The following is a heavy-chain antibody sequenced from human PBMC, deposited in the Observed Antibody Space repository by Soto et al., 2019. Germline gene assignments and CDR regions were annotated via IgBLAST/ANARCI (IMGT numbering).Heavy chain of an antibody. Sequence: ASVKVSCKVSGYTLTGLSMHWVRQAPVKGLEWMGGFDPEDGETIYAQKFQGRVTMTEDTSTDAAYMELSSLRSEDTAVYYCATLAGTSDNWFDPWGQGTLVTVSS. D-gene: IGHD6-19*01. CDR1: GYTLTGLS. CDR3: ATLAGTSDNWFDP. CDR2: FDPEDGET. V-gene: IGHV1-24*01. J-gene: IGHJ5*02.